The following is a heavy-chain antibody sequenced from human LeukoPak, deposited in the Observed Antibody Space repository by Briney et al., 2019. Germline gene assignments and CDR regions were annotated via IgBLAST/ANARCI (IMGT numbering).Heavy chain of an antibody. CDR3: ARASGWYYTIYYYYYYMDV. V-gene: IGHV1-8*02. CDR1: GYTFTSYG. D-gene: IGHD6-19*01. Sequence: ASVKVSCKASGYTFTSYGLSWVRQAPGQGLEWMGWMNPNSGNTGYAQKFQGRVTMTRNTSISTAYMELSSLRSEDTAVYYCARASGWYYTIYYYYYYMDVWGKGTTVTISS. J-gene: IGHJ6*03. CDR2: MNPNSGNT.